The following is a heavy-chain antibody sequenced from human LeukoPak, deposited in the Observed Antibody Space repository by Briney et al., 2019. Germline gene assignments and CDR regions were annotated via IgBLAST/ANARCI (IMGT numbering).Heavy chain of an antibody. D-gene: IGHD4-17*01. Sequence: PSETLSLTFTVSGGSISCGYYYWSWIRQPPGKGLEWLGYIYYSGSTYYNPSLKSRVTISVDTSKNQFSLKLSSVTAADTAVYYCARSTPSLYGDTPSAFDIWGQGTMVTVSS. CDR1: GGSISCGYYY. CDR2: IYYSGST. J-gene: IGHJ3*02. V-gene: IGHV4-30-4*01. CDR3: ARSTPSLYGDTPSAFDI.